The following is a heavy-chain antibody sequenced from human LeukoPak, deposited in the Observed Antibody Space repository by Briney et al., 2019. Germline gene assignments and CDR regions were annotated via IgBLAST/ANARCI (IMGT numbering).Heavy chain of an antibody. J-gene: IGHJ3*02. CDR1: GGSISSGGYY. CDR2: IYYSGST. Sequence: SETLSLTCTVSGGSISSGGYYWSWIRQHPGKGLEWIGYIYYSGSTYYNPSLKSRVTISVDTSKNQFSLKLSSVTAADTAVYYCAREAKSVTLHPGAFDIWGQGTMVTVSS. V-gene: IGHV4-31*03. D-gene: IGHD4-17*01. CDR3: AREAKSVTLHPGAFDI.